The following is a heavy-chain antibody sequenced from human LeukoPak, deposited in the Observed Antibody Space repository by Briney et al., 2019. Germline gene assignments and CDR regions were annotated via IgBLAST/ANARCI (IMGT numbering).Heavy chain of an antibody. J-gene: IGHJ6*04. Sequence: GGSLRLSCAASGFTFSNYSMNWVRQAPGKGLEWVSSISSSSGYIYYAGSMKGRFTISRDNAKNSLYLQMNSLRAEDTAVHYCARDNGDYPYYYYYGMDVWGKGTTVTVSS. CDR3: ARDNGDYPYYYYYGMDV. V-gene: IGHV3-21*01. CDR2: ISSSSGYI. D-gene: IGHD4-17*01. CDR1: GFTFSNYS.